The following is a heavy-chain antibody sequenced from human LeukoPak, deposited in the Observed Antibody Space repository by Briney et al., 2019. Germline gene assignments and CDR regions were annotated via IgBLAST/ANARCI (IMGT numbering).Heavy chain of an antibody. D-gene: IGHD6-25*01. CDR3: ARSRAAYDAFDI. Sequence: PGGSLRLSCAASGFTFSDYYMRWIRQAPGKGREWVAYISSSASTIYYADSVKGQFTSSRDSAKNSLYMQMNSLRAEDTAVYYCARSRAAYDAFDIWGQGTMVTVSS. CDR2: ISSSASTI. CDR1: GFTFSDYY. V-gene: IGHV3-11*01. J-gene: IGHJ3*02.